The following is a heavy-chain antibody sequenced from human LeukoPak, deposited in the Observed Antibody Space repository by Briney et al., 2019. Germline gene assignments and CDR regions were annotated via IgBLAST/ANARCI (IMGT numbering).Heavy chain of an antibody. CDR3: ARAIVATDAFDI. CDR2: IYYSGST. D-gene: IGHD5-12*01. CDR1: GGSISSYY. J-gene: IGHJ3*02. V-gene: IGHV4-59*01. Sequence: SETLSLTCTVSGGSISSYYWSCIRQPPGKGLEWIGYIYYSGSTNYNPSLKSRVTISVDTSKNQFSLKLSSVTAADTAVYYCARAIVATDAFDIWGQGTMVTVSS.